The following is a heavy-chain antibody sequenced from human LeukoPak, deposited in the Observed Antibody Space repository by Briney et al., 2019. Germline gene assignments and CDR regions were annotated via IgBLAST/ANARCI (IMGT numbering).Heavy chain of an antibody. CDR1: GFTFSSYS. V-gene: IGHV3-21*01. CDR2: ISSSSSYI. J-gene: IGHJ4*02. Sequence: RGSLRLSCAASGFTFSSYSMNWVRQAPGKGLEWVSSISSSSSYIYYADSVKGRFTISRDNAKNSLYLQMNSLRAEDTAVYYCARGSEVGATDYWGQGTLVTVSS. CDR3: ARGSEVGATDY. D-gene: IGHD1-26*01.